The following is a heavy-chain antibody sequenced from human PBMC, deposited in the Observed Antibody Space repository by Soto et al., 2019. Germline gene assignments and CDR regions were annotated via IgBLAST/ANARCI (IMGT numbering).Heavy chain of an antibody. Sequence: EVQLLESGGGLVQPGGSLRLSCAASGFTFSNYAMSWVRQAPGKGLEWVSGIRGSGSDTYYPDSVKGRFTISRDNSKNPLYLQMNSLRAEDTAVYFCAKAGYCGGDCYSLYFDYRGQGILVTVSS. CDR3: AKAGYCGGDCYSLYFDY. J-gene: IGHJ4*02. D-gene: IGHD2-21*01. CDR2: IRGSGSDT. CDR1: GFTFSNYA. V-gene: IGHV3-23*01.